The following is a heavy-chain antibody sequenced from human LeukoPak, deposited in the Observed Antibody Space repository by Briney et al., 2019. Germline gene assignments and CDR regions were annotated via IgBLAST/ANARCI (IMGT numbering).Heavy chain of an antibody. CDR1: GYTFTGYY. Sequence: ASVKVSCKASGYTFTGYYMHWVRQAPGQGLEWMGWINPNSGGTNYAQKFQGRVTITADKSTSTAYMELSSLRSEDTAVYYCASKSTRYCSGGSCYYYGMDVWGKGTTVTVSS. CDR3: ASKSTRYCSGGSCYYYGMDV. CDR2: INPNSGGT. D-gene: IGHD2-15*01. J-gene: IGHJ6*04. V-gene: IGHV1-2*02.